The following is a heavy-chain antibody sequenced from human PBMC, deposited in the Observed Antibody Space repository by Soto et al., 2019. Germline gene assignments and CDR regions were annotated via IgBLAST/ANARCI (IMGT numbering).Heavy chain of an antibody. D-gene: IGHD2-2*01. CDR2: IYYSGST. CDR1: GGSISSGDYY. J-gene: IGHJ4*02. CDR3: ARAWDCISTSCYPDY. Sequence: PSETLSLTCTVSGGSISSGDYYWSWIRQHPGKGLEWIGYIYYSGSTYYNPSLKSRVTISVDTSKNQFSLKLSSVTAADTAVYYCARAWDCISTSCYPDYWGQGTLVTVSS. V-gene: IGHV4-31*03.